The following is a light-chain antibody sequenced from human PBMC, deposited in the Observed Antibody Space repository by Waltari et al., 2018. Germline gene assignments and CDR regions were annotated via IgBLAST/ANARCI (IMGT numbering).Light chain of an antibody. J-gene: IGKJ1*01. Sequence: DIVMTQSPDSLAVSLGERATINCKPSQSVLYSSNRQNYLAWYQQKPGQPPKLLIYWASTRESGVPDRFSGSESGTDFTLTISSLQAEDVAVYYCQQYYSTPWTFGQGTKVEIK. V-gene: IGKV4-1*01. CDR3: QQYYSTPWT. CDR1: QSVLYSSNRQNY. CDR2: WAS.